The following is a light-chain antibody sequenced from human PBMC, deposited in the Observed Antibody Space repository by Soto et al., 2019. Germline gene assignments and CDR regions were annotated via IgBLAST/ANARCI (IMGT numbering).Light chain of an antibody. V-gene: IGKV1-5*03. Sequence: DIQMTQSPSTLSVSVGDRGTITCVSSQTISSWLAWYQQKPGKAPKLLIYKASTLKSGVPSRFSGSGSGTEFTLTISSLQPDDFATYYCQHYNSYSEAFGQGTK. J-gene: IGKJ1*01. CDR3: QHYNSYSEA. CDR2: KAS. CDR1: QTISSW.